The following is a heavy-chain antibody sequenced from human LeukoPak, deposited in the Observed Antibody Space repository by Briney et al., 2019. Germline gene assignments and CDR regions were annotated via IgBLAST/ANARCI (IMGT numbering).Heavy chain of an antibody. CDR1: GGSISSYY. Sequence: SETLSLTCTVSGGSISSYYWTWIRQPAGKGLEWIGRIHASGSTNYNPSLKSRVTMSVDTSKKQISLKLSSVTAADTAVYYCARHTTGRALGDFDYWGQGTLVTVSA. J-gene: IGHJ4*02. CDR3: ARHTTGRALGDFDY. V-gene: IGHV4-4*07. D-gene: IGHD2-8*01. CDR2: IHASGST.